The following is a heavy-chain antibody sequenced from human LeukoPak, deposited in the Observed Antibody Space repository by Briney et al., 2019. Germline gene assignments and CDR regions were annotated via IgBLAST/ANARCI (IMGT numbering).Heavy chain of an antibody. CDR1: GFTVSSNY. CDR2: ISGSGGST. CDR3: ARGDWFDP. V-gene: IGHV3-23*01. Sequence: GGSLRLSCAASGFTVSSNYMSWVRQAPGKGLEWVSAISGSGGSTYYADSVKGRFTISRDNSKNTLYLQMNSLRAEDTAVYYCARGDWFDPWGQGTLVTVSS. J-gene: IGHJ5*02.